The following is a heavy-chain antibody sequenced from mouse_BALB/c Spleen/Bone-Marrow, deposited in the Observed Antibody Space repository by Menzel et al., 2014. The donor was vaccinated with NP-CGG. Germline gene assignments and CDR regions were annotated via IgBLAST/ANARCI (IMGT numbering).Heavy chain of an antibody. CDR1: GFSLTGYG. J-gene: IGHJ4*01. V-gene: IGHV2-6-7*01. CDR3: ARDSFLITRALDY. D-gene: IGHD2-4*01. Sequence: VQLVESGPGLVAPSQSLSITCTVSGFSLTGYGVSWVRQPPGKGLEWLGMIWGDGSTYYNSALKSRLSISKDNSKSQVFLKMNSLQTDDTARYYCARDSFLITRALDYWGQGTSVTVSS. CDR2: IWGDGST.